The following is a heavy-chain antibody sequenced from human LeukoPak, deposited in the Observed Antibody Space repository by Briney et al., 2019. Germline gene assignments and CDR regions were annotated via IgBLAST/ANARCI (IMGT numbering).Heavy chain of an antibody. CDR1: GGSISSYY. D-gene: IGHD3-9*01. CDR3: ARRRNDILTGPYYYYYGMDV. CDR2: IYYSVST. J-gene: IGHJ6*02. Sequence: SETLSLTCTVSGGSISSYYCSWIRHPPGKGLGWIGYIYYSVSTNYNPSLKSRVTISVNTSKNQFSLKLSSVTAADTAVYYCARRRNDILTGPYYYYYGMDVWGQGTTVTVSS. V-gene: IGHV4-59*08.